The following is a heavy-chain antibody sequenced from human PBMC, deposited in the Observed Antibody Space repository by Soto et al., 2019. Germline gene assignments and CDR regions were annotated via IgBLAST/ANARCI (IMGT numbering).Heavy chain of an antibody. V-gene: IGHV3-30-3*01. CDR1: GFTFSAYS. Sequence: QVQLVESGGGVVQPGRSLRLSCAASGFTFSAYSMHWVRQAPGKAPEWVAVTSFDGNNKFFAESVKGRFTISRDNSKNTVYLQLNSLRAEDTAVYYFARGEWQSLRYPLGYWGQGTLVTVSS. J-gene: IGHJ4*02. CDR3: ARGEWQSLRYPLGY. CDR2: TSFDGNNK. D-gene: IGHD1-1*01.